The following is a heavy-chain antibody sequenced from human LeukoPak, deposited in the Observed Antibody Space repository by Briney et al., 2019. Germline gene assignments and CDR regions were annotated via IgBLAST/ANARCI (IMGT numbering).Heavy chain of an antibody. Sequence: GGSLRLSCTASGLTLSNYWMIWVRQAPGKGLQWVAKIKQDGSEKYYVDSVKGRFTISRDNAKNSLYLQMNSLRAEDTAVYYCARMRLVRGAFDIWGQGTRVTVSS. CDR3: ARMRLVRGAFDI. CDR2: IKQDGSEK. J-gene: IGHJ3*02. CDR1: GLTLSNYW. V-gene: IGHV3-7*03. D-gene: IGHD6-6*01.